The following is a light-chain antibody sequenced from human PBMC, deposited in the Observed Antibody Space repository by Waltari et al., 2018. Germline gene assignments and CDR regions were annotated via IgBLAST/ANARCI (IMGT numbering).Light chain of an antibody. J-gene: IGKJ5*01. CDR1: RGINTY. CDR2: DAS. Sequence: DVQMTQSPSSLSASVGDRVTITCRASRGINTYLAWFLQKPGEDPKFLIYDASRLQSRVPSRFSGSGSGTDFTLTISSLQPEDFGNYYCQQYSSNPITFGQGSRLEIK. CDR3: QQYSSNPIT. V-gene: IGKV1-16*01.